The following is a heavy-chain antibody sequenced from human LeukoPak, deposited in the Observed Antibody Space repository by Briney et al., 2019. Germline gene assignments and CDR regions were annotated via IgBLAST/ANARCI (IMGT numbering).Heavy chain of an antibody. CDR1: GFTFDDYA. Sequence: GRSLRLSCAASGFTFDDYAMHWVRQAPGKGLEWVSGISWNGGSIGYADSVKGRFTISRDNAKNSLYLQMNSLRAEDMALYYCAREKYCGGDCYSFDYWGQGTLVTVSS. J-gene: IGHJ4*02. D-gene: IGHD2-21*02. CDR2: ISWNGGSI. V-gene: IGHV3-9*03. CDR3: AREKYCGGDCYSFDY.